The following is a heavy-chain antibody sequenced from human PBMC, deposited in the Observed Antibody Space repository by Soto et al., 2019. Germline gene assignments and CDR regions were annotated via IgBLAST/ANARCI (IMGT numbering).Heavy chain of an antibody. CDR3: ARGMMV. CDR2: IIPIFGTA. J-gene: IGHJ4*02. CDR1: GGALSSYA. D-gene: IGHD2-8*01. Sequence: QVQLVQSGAEVKKPGCSVKVSCKASGGALSSYAISWVGQAPGEGLEWMGGIIPIFGTANYAQMFQGRVTMTGDKSTSTAYMELSSLRSEDTDEYNCARGMMVWGQVTLGTVSS. V-gene: IGHV1-69*06.